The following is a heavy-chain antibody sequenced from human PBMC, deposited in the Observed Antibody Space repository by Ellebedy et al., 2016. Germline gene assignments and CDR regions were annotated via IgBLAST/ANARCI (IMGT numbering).Heavy chain of an antibody. CDR2: ITGDGSST. CDR3: ARGSITVFGGVDV. Sequence: GGSLRLXCAASGFTFSTYWMHWVRQAPGKGLVWVSRITGDGSSTDYADSVKGRFTISRDNAKNTLYLQMNSLRAEDTAVYYCARGSITVFGGVDVWGKGTTVTVSS. J-gene: IGHJ6*04. D-gene: IGHD3-3*01. V-gene: IGHV3-74*01. CDR1: GFTFSTYW.